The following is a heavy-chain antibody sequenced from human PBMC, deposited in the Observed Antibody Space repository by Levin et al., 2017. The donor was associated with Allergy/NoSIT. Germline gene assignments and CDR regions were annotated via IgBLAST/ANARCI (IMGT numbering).Heavy chain of an antibody. V-gene: IGHV3-23*01. Sequence: ASVKVSCAASGFTFSSHAMTWVRQAPGTGLEWVSSISGSGGNTYYADSVKGRFTISRDNSKNTLYLQMNGLRAEDTAVFYCAKASYFYDSNDYFDYWGQGTLVTVSS. CDR1: GFTFSSHA. CDR2: ISGSGGNT. J-gene: IGHJ4*02. CDR3: AKASYFYDSNDYFDY. D-gene: IGHD3-22*01.